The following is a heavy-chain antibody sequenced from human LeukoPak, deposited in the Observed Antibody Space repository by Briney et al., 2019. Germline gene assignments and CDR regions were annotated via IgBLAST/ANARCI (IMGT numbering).Heavy chain of an antibody. CDR2: INPNSGGT. Sequence: ASVKVSCKASGYTFTGYYMHWVRQAPGQGLEWMGWINPNSGGTNYAQKFQGRVTMTRDTSISTAYMELSRLRSDDTAVYYCARDQYDSHSLYYYYYGMDVWGQGTTVTVSS. V-gene: IGHV1-2*02. J-gene: IGHJ6*02. CDR1: GYTFTGYY. D-gene: IGHD2-21*01. CDR3: ARDQYDSHSLYYYYYGMDV.